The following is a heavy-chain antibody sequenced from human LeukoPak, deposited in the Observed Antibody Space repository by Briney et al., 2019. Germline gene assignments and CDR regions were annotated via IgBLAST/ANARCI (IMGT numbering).Heavy chain of an antibody. V-gene: IGHV4-59*01. CDR1: GGSISSYF. D-gene: IGHD5-24*01. CDR3: AGDFYLDGYPYFDY. Sequence: SETLSLTCTVSGGSISSYFWSWIRQPPGKGLEWIGYVYYSGATNYNPYLKSRVTISVDTSKNQFSLKLSSVTAADTAVYFCAGDFYLDGYPYFDYWGQGTLVTVSS. J-gene: IGHJ4*02. CDR2: VYYSGAT.